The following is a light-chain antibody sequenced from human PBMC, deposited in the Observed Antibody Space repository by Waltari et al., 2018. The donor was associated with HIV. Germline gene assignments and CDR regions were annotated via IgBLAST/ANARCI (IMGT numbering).Light chain of an antibody. CDR2: ANI. CDR1: SSNIGAGYD. Sequence: QSVLTQPPSVSGAPGQRVTISCTGSSSNIGAGYDVHWYQQLPGTAPKLLLYANINRPSWVPDRFSGSKSGSSASLAITGLQAEDEAHYYCQSFDSSLTTSGVIFGGGTKLTVL. CDR3: QSFDSSLTTSGVI. J-gene: IGLJ2*01. V-gene: IGLV1-40*01.